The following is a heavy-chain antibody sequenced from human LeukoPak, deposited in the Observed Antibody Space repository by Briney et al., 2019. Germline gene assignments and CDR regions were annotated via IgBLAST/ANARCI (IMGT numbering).Heavy chain of an antibody. J-gene: IGHJ3*02. V-gene: IGHV4-61*02. CDR1: GGSISSGSYY. D-gene: IGHD2-21*02. CDR2: IYTSGST. CDR3: ARDRTYCGGDCEPSPPAFDI. Sequence: SETLSLTRTVSGGSISSGSYYRSSIRQPAGKGLEWIGRIYTSGSTNYNPSLKSRVTISVDTSKNQFSLKLSSVTAADTAVYYCARDRTYCGGDCEPSPPAFDIWGQGTMVTVFS.